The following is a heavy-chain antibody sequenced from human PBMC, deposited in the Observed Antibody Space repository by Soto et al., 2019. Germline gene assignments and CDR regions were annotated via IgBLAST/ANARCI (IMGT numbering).Heavy chain of an antibody. D-gene: IGHD3-3*01. J-gene: IGHJ4*02. Sequence: QVQLVESGGGVVQPGRSLRLSCAASGFTFSSSAMHWVRQAPGKGLEWVAVISYDGSNKYYADSVKGRFTISRDNSKNTLYLQMNSLRAEDRAVYYCARDKRDLRFLEWSDYFDYWGQGTLVTVSS. CDR1: GFTFSSSA. V-gene: IGHV3-30-3*01. CDR2: ISYDGSNK. CDR3: ARDKRDLRFLEWSDYFDY.